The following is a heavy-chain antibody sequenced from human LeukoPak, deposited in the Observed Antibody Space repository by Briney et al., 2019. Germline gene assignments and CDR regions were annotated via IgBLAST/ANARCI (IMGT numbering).Heavy chain of an antibody. CDR3: ARVYCSSTSCLEMDY. J-gene: IGHJ4*02. V-gene: IGHV1-18*01. CDR1: GYTFTSYG. CDR2: ISAYNGNT. D-gene: IGHD2-2*01. Sequence: ASVKVSCKASGYTFTSYGISWVRQAPGQGLEWMGWISAYNGNTNYAQKLQGRVTMTTDTSTSTAYMELRSLRSDDTAVYYCARVYCSSTSCLEMDYWGQGTLVTVSS.